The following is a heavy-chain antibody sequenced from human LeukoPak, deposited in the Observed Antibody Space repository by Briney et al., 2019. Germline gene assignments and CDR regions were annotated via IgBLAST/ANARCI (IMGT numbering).Heavy chain of an antibody. D-gene: IGHD3-3*01. J-gene: IGHJ4*02. V-gene: IGHV3-23*01. CDR3: AKFDGSELRFLEWLLFDY. Sequence: GGSLRLSCAASGSTFSSYAMSWVRQAPGKGMEWVSAISGSGGSTNYAASVKGRFTISRDNYKNTLYMQMNSLRAEDTAVYYCAKFDGSELRFLEWLLFDYWGQGTLVTVSS. CDR2: ISGSGGST. CDR1: GSTFSSYA.